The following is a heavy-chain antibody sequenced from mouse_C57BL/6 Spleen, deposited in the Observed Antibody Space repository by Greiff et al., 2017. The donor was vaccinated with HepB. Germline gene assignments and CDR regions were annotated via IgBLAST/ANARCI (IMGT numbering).Heavy chain of an antibody. CDR1: GYTFTNYW. CDR3: ARGDGNYWYFDV. V-gene: IGHV1-63*01. CDR2: IYPGGGYT. Sequence: VKLVESGAELVRPGTSVKMSCKASGYTFTNYWIGWAKQRPGHGLEWIGDIYPGGGYTNYNEKFKGKATLTADKSSSTAYMQFSSLTSEDSAIYYCARGDGNYWYFDVWGTGTTVTVSS. J-gene: IGHJ1*03. D-gene: IGHD2-1*01.